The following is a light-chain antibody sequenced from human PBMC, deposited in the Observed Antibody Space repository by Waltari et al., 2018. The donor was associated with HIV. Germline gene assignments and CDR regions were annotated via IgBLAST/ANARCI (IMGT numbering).Light chain of an antibody. CDR3: QQYNNWPLT. V-gene: IGKV3-15*01. J-gene: IGKJ4*01. Sequence: EIVMTQSPATLSVSARDRATLTCKASQSVSNNFAWYQQTPGQAPRLLIYGASTRATGIPARFSGSGSGTEFTLTINSLQTEDFAVYYCQQYNNWPLTFGGGTKVEIK. CDR1: QSVSNN. CDR2: GAS.